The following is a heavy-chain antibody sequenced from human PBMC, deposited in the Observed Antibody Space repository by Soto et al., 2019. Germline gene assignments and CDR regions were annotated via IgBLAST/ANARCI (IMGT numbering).Heavy chain of an antibody. Sequence: EVQLVESGGGLVKPGGSLRLSCAGSGFTFSNAWMHWVCQAPGKGLDWVGRIKSYTDGGTIDYAAPVKGRFTISRDDSKNTVYLQMNSLEIEDTAVYYCYTIPVGGVAFDIWGQGTMVTVSS. V-gene: IGHV3-15*07. J-gene: IGHJ3*02. CDR3: YTIPVGGVAFDI. CDR2: IKSYTDGGTI. D-gene: IGHD1-26*01. CDR1: GFTFSNAW.